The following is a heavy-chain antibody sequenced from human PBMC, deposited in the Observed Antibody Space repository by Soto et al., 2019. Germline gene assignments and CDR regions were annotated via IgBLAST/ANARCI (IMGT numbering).Heavy chain of an antibody. CDR1: GYTFTKYA. D-gene: IGHD2-15*01. Sequence: QVQLVQSGAEVKKPGASLKLSCKASGYTFTKYAMHWVRQAPGQRLEWMGWINGGNGNTKYSQKFQGRVTVSRDTSASTAYMELSSLRFEDTAVYYCARGEGYCSGGTCYRWFAPWGQGTLVTVSA. CDR2: INGGNGNT. J-gene: IGHJ5*02. CDR3: ARGEGYCSGGTCYRWFAP. V-gene: IGHV1-3*01.